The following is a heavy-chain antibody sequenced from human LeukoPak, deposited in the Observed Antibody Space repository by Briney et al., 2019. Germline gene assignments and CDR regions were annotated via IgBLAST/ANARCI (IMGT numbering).Heavy chain of an antibody. J-gene: IGHJ4*02. CDR2: ISSSSSYI. V-gene: IGHV3-21*01. Sequence: GGSLRLSCAASGFTFSSYSMNWVRQAPGKGLEWVSSISSSSSYIYYADSVKGRFTISRDNAKNSLYLQMNSLRAEDTAVYYCARAYYYGSGTKQNCINYWGQGTLVTVSS. CDR3: ARAYYYGSGTKQNCINY. CDR1: GFTFSSYS. D-gene: IGHD3-10*01.